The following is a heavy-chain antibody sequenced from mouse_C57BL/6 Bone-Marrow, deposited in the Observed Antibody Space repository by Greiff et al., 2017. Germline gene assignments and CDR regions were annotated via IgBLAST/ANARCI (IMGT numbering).Heavy chain of an antibody. V-gene: IGHV1-54*01. CDR1: GYAFTNYL. J-gene: IGHJ3*01. CDR3: ARSELLLAWCAY. CDR2: INPGGGGT. Sequence: VQLQQSGAELVRPGTSVKVSCKASGYAFTNYLIEWVKQRPGKGLEWIGVINPGGGGTNYNEKFKGKGTLTADKSSCTAFMQRSSLSSEDSAVYFCARSELLLAWCAYWGQGTLVTVSA. D-gene: IGHD1-1*01.